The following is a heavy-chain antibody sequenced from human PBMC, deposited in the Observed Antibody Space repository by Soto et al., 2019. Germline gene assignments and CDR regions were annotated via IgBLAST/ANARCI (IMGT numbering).Heavy chain of an antibody. CDR1: GYTFTNYY. V-gene: IGHV1-46*01. J-gene: IGHJ5*02. CDR2: IHYSGATP. D-gene: IGHD2-2*01. CDR3: ARGRVVVPAAVMFNCLDP. Sequence: ASVKVSCKASGYTFTNYYMHWVRQAPGQGLEWMGVIHYSGATPTYAQKFQGRVTISVDRSRTQFSLKMSSVTAADTAVYYCARGRVVVPAAVMFNCLDPWGQGALVTVSS.